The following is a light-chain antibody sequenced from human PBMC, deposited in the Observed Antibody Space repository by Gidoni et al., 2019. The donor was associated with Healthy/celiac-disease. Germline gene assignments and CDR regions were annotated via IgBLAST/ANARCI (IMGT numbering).Light chain of an antibody. Sequence: DIQMTQSPSTLSASVGDRVTITCRASQSISSWLAWYQQKPGKAPKLLIYKASSLESGVPSRFSGSGSGTEFTLTISSLQPDDFATYYCQKYNSYPWTFGQRTKVEIK. V-gene: IGKV1-5*03. CDR1: QSISSW. J-gene: IGKJ1*01. CDR2: KAS. CDR3: QKYNSYPWT.